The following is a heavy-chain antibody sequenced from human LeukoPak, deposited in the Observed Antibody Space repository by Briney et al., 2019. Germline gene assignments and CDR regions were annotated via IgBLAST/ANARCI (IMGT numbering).Heavy chain of an antibody. CDR1: GGSISSYY. CDR3: ARDGGNRVVGPLYYMDV. J-gene: IGHJ6*03. CDR2: IYYSGST. Sequence: SETLSLTCTVSGGSISSYYWSWIRQPPGKGLEWIGYIYYSGSTNYNPSLKSRVTISVDTSKNQFSLTLSSVTAADTAVYYCARDGGNRVVGPLYYMDVWGKGTTVTVSS. D-gene: IGHD3-22*01. V-gene: IGHV4-59*01.